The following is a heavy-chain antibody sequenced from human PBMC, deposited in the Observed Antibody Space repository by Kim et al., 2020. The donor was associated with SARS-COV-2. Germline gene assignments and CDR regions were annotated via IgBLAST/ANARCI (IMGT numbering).Heavy chain of an antibody. CDR2: ISGSGGST. Sequence: GGSLRLSCAASGLTFSSYPMSWVRRAPGKGLEWVSIISGSGGSTNYADSVKGRLTISRDNSKNTLYLQMNSLRAEDTAVYYCARGRLAPDFWGQGTLVTV. CDR1: GLTFSSYP. J-gene: IGHJ4*02. D-gene: IGHD6-19*01. V-gene: IGHV3-23*01. CDR3: ARGRLAPDF.